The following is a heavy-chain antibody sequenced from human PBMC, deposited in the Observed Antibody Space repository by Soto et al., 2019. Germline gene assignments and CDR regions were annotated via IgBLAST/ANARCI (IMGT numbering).Heavy chain of an antibody. J-gene: IGHJ4*02. V-gene: IGHV4-59*12. CDR2: IYYSGST. Sequence: PSETLSLTCTVSGGSISSYYWSWIRQPPGKGLEWIGYIYYSGSTNYNPSLKSRVTISVDTSKNQFSLKLSSVTAADTAVYYCARVLNDYGDYVGDYWGQGTLVTVSS. CDR3: ARVLNDYGDYVGDY. D-gene: IGHD4-17*01. CDR1: GGSISSYY.